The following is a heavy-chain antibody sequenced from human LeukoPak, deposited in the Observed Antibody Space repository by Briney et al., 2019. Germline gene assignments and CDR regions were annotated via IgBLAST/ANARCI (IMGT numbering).Heavy chain of an antibody. J-gene: IGHJ6*02. CDR2: MSSDESLK. Sequence: PGGSLRLSCAASGFTLNNYALHWVRQAPGKGLEWVAVMSSDESLKFYADSVKGRSTISRDSSKNTLYLQMDSLRADDTAMYYCARDSNPGLDVWGQGTTVTVSS. CDR1: GFTLNNYA. V-gene: IGHV3-30-3*01. D-gene: IGHD2-8*01. CDR3: ARDSNPGLDV.